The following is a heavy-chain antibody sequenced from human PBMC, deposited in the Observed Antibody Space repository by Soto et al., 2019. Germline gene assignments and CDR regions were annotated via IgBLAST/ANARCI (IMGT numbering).Heavy chain of an antibody. J-gene: IGHJ5*02. CDR1: GGTFSSYA. V-gene: IGHV1-69*13. Sequence: ASVKVSCKASGGTFSSYAISWVRQAPGQGLEWMGGIIPIFGTANYAQKFQGRVTITADESTSTAYMELSSLRSEDTAVYYCARDRDIVVVPAARAPHNWFDPWGQGTLVTVSS. CDR3: ARDRDIVVVPAARAPHNWFDP. CDR2: IIPIFGTA. D-gene: IGHD2-2*01.